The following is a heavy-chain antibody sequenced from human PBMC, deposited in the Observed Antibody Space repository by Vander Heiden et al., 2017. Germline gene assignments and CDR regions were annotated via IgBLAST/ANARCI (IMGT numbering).Heavy chain of an antibody. CDR2: ISSSGSTI. V-gene: IGHV3-11*01. Sequence: QVQLVESGGGLVTPGGSLRLSCAASGFTCSDYYMSWIRQAPGKGLEWVSYISSSGSTIYYADSVKGRFTISRDNAKNSLYLQMNSLRAEDTAVYYCARAPPTKAAHWYFDLWGRGTLVTVSS. CDR3: ARAPPTKAAHWYFDL. D-gene: IGHD1-26*01. J-gene: IGHJ2*01. CDR1: GFTCSDYY.